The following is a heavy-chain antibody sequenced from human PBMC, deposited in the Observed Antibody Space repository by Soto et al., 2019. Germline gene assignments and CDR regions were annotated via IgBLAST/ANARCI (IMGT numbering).Heavy chain of an antibody. V-gene: IGHV3-23*01. J-gene: IGHJ4*02. D-gene: IGHD2-21*02. Sequence: EVQLLESGGGLVQPGGSLRLSCAATGFSFSSYGMSWVRQGPGEGLEWVSVISGRGGTIYYADSVKGRFTISRDNSKNTLYLQMNSVRADDTAVYYCAKEVHWCGGDWYSRSDYWGQGALVTVSS. CDR1: GFSFSSYG. CDR2: ISGRGGTI. CDR3: AKEVHWCGGDWYSRSDY.